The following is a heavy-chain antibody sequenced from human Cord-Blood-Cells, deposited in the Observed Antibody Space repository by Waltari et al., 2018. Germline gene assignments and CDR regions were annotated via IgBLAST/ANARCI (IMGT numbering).Heavy chain of an antibody. CDR1: ASRFTSTW. CDR3: ARQPSTGLKDWYFDL. Sequence: EVQLVLSGAAVKKPRESPNISCQISASRFTSTWLGCLRQMLGKCPEWMGIIYPGDSDTRYSPSFQGQVTISADKAISTAYLQWSSLNASDTAMYYCARQPSTGLKDWYFDLWGRGTLVTVSS. V-gene: IGHV5-51*01. D-gene: IGHD1-1*01. CDR2: IYPGDSDT. J-gene: IGHJ2*01.